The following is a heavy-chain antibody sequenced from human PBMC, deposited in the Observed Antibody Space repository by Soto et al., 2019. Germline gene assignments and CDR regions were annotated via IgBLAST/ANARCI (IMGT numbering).Heavy chain of an antibody. J-gene: IGHJ6*02. Sequence: QVQLVQSGAEVKKPGASVRVSCKASGYTFTSYDINLVRQATGQGLEWMGWMNPNSGNTGYAQKFQGRVTMTRNTSISTAYMELSSLRSEDTAVYYCAREGPASSSWYSYYYYGMEVWGQGTTVTVSS. V-gene: IGHV1-8*01. CDR2: MNPNSGNT. D-gene: IGHD6-13*01. CDR1: GYTFTSYD. CDR3: AREGPASSSWYSYYYYGMEV.